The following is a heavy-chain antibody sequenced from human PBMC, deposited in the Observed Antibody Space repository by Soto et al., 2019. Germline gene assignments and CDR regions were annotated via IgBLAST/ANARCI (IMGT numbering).Heavy chain of an antibody. CDR1: GGSISSYY. J-gene: IGHJ4*02. CDR3: ARHPGGQVRYFDWLLPYYFDY. V-gene: IGHV4-59*01. D-gene: IGHD3-9*01. CDR2: IYYSGST. Sequence: PSETLSLTCTVSGGSISSYYWSWIRQPPGKGLEWIGYIYYSGSTNYNPSLKSRVTISVDTSKNQFSLKLSSVTAADTAVYYCARHPGGQVRYFDWLLPYYFDYWGQGTLVTVSS.